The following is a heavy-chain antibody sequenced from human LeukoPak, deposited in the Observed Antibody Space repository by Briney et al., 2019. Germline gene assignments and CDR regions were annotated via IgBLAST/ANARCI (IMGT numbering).Heavy chain of an antibody. Sequence: GGSLRLSCAASGFTVSSNYMSWVRQAPGKGLEWVSVIYSGGSTYYADSVKGRFTISRDNSKNTLYLQMNSLRAEDTAVYYCARETIRVGAKQYTTMDVWGQGTTVTVSS. J-gene: IGHJ6*02. CDR1: GFTVSSNY. CDR2: IYSGGST. V-gene: IGHV3-66*01. D-gene: IGHD1-26*01. CDR3: ARETIRVGAKQYTTMDV.